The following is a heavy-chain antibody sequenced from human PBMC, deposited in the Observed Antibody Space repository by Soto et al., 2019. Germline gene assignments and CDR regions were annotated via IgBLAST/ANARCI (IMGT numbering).Heavy chain of an antibody. V-gene: IGHV3-30*03. D-gene: IGHD3-3*01. CDR1: GFTFSAFG. Sequence: QVQLVESGGGVVQPGRSLRLSCAASGFTFSAFGMHWVRQAPGKGLEWVAVISNDGNSAHYADSVKGRFTLSRDTSKNTCYLQMNSLSLEDTAVYYSAQNITTVVVSSTGRGALLDNWGQGILVSV. CDR2: ISNDGNSA. J-gene: IGHJ4*02. CDR3: AQNITTVVVSSTGRGALLDN.